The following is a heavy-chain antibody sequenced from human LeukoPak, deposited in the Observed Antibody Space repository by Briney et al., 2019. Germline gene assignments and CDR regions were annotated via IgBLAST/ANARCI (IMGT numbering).Heavy chain of an antibody. CDR1: GFTFSSYA. D-gene: IGHD5-18*01. J-gene: IGHJ4*02. Sequence: GGSLRLSCAASGFTFSSYAMHWVRQAPGKGLEWVAVISYDGSNKYYADSVKGRFTISRDNSKNTLYLQMNSLRAEDTAVYYSARDQPENSYGLDYWGQGTLVTLSS. CDR3: ARDQPENSYGLDY. CDR2: ISYDGSNK. V-gene: IGHV3-30-3*01.